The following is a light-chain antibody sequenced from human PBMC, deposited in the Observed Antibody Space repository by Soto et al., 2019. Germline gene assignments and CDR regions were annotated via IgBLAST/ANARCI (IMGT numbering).Light chain of an antibody. CDR1: QSVSNF. Sequence: ELVLTQSPATMSLSPGKRATLSSRASQSVSNFLAWYQQKPGQAPRLLIYDTFNRATGIPARFSGSGSGTDFTLTINNLQPEDFAVYYCQQRSNWPITFGQGTRLEIK. V-gene: IGKV3-11*01. CDR3: QQRSNWPIT. J-gene: IGKJ5*01. CDR2: DTF.